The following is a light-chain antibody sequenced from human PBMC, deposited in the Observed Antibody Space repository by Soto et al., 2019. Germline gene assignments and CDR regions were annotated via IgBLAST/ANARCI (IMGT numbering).Light chain of an antibody. CDR1: QSVSNNY. CDR2: GAS. V-gene: IGKV3-20*01. CDR3: QQYGSSPLT. Sequence: EIVLTQSPGTPSLSPGERATLSCRASQSVSNNYLAWYQQKPGQAPRLLIYGASNRATSIPDRFSDSGSGTDFTLTISRLEPEDFAVYYCQQYGSSPLTFGGGTKVDIK. J-gene: IGKJ4*01.